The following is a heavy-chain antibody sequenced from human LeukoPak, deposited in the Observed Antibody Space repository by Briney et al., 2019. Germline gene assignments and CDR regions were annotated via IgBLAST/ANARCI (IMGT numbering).Heavy chain of an antibody. CDR2: ISYDGSNK. CDR3: ANLGTGTTTWD. J-gene: IGHJ4*02. CDR1: GFTFSSYG. Sequence: GGSLRLSCAASGFTFSSYGMHWVRQAPGKGLEWVAVISYDGSNKYYADSVKGRFTISRDNSKNTLYLQMNSLRAEDTAVYYCANLGTGTTTWDWGQGTLVTVSP. D-gene: IGHD1-7*01. V-gene: IGHV3-30*18.